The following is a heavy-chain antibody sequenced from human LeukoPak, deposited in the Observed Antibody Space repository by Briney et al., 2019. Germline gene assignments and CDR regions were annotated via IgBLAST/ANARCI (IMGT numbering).Heavy chain of an antibody. Sequence: TGGSLRLSCAASGFTFSSYAMSWVRQAPGKGLEWVSTVSGSGSSTYYANSVKGRFTISRDNSKNTVYLQMNNLRAEDTAVYYCAKDQNYFGSGSLDYWGQGTLVTVSS. CDR2: VSGSGSST. CDR3: AKDQNYFGSGSLDY. D-gene: IGHD3-10*01. CDR1: GFTFSSYA. J-gene: IGHJ4*02. V-gene: IGHV3-23*01.